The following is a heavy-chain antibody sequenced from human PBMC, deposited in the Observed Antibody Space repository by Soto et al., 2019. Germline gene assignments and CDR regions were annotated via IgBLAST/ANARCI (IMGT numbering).Heavy chain of an antibody. CDR1: GGSIRSNNW. CDR2: IYHSGVT. J-gene: IGHJ4*02. Sequence: SETLSLTFAVSGGSIRSNNWWSWVRQPPGKGLEWIGEIYHSGVTNYNPSLKSRVTISVDKSKNQFSLKLSSLTAADTAVYYCARISAYHFDYWGQGTLVTVSS. V-gene: IGHV4-4*02. CDR3: ARISAYHFDY. D-gene: IGHD3-16*01.